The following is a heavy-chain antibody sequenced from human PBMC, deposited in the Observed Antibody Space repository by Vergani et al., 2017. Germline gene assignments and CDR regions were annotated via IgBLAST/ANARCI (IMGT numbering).Heavy chain of an antibody. CDR3: ARDPGLYGAYAFDI. CDR2: IYTSGST. CDR1: GGSISSYY. V-gene: IGHV4-4*07. D-gene: IGHD4-17*01. J-gene: IGHJ3*02. Sequence: QVQLQESGPGLVKPSETLSLTCTVSGGSISSYYWSWIRQPAGKGLEWIWRIYTSGSTNYNPSLKSRVTMSVDTSKNQFSLKLSSVTAADTAVYYCARDPGLYGAYAFDIWGQGTMVTVSS.